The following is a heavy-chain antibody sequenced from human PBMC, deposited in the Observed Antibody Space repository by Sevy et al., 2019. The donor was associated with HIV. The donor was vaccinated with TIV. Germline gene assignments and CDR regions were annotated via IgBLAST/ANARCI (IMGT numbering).Heavy chain of an antibody. Sequence: GGSLRLSCAASGFTFSSYAMHWVRQAPGKGLEWVAVISYDGSNKYYADSVKGRFTISRDNSKNTLYLQRNSLRAEDTAVYYCARPPSWIQLSLLEGDAFDIWDQGTMVTVS. V-gene: IGHV3-30-3*01. CDR3: ARPPSWIQLSLLEGDAFDI. CDR1: GFTFSSYA. CDR2: ISYDGSNK. J-gene: IGHJ3*02. D-gene: IGHD5-18*01.